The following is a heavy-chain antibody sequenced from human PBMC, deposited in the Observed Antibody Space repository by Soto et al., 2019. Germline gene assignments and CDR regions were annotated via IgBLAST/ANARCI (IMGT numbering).Heavy chain of an antibody. Sequence: QVQLVQSGAEVREPGFSVGGSCKASGGRLDSLTISWVRHAPGQGLGWVGRIIPVVSMASSAEKFQDRMKSDADKTTNKIYMEATNLRSEDTAVYYCVGQMLEARDAWGQGTPIIVSS. J-gene: IGHJ5*02. CDR2: IIPVVSMA. V-gene: IGHV1-69*02. CDR1: GGRLDSLT. D-gene: IGHD1-1*01. CDR3: VGQMLEARDA.